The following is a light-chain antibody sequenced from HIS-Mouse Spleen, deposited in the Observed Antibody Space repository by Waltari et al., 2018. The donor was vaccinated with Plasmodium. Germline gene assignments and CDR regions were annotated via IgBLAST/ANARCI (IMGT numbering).Light chain of an antibody. V-gene: IGLV4-69*01. CDR1: SGHSSYA. J-gene: IGLJ2*01. CDR3: QTWGTGMGV. Sequence: QLVLTQSPSASASLGASVKLTCTLSSGHSSYAIAWHQQQPEQGPRYLMKRNSDGSHSKGDGIPDRCSGSSSGAERYLTSSSLQSEDEADYYCQTWGTGMGVFGGGTKLTVL. CDR2: RNSDGSH.